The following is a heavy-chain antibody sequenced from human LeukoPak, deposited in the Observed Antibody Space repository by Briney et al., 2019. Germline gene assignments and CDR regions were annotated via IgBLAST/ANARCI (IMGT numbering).Heavy chain of an antibody. D-gene: IGHD2-21*02. CDR1: GFTFSSYS. CDR2: INNNGDNT. J-gene: IGHJ4*02. CDR3: AARTVTASFDY. Sequence: GGSLRLSCAASGFTFSSYSMNWVRQAPGKGLEWVSGINNNGDNTYYADSVKGRFTISRDNSKNTLFLQMNSLRAEDTAVYYCAARTVTASFDYWGQGTLVSVSS. V-gene: IGHV3-23*01.